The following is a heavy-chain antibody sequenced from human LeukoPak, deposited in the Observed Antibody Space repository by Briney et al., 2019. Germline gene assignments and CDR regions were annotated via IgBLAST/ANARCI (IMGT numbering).Heavy chain of an antibody. CDR3: ARVAGTHYYYYYYMDV. V-gene: IGHV4-39*01. CDR1: GGSISSYY. J-gene: IGHJ6*03. Sequence: SETLSLTCTVSGGSISSYYWGWIRQPPGKGLEWIGSIYYSGSTYYNPSLKSRVTISVDTSKNQFSLKLSSVTAADTAVYYCARVAGTHYYYYYYMDVWGKGTTVTVSS. CDR2: IYYSGST. D-gene: IGHD6-19*01.